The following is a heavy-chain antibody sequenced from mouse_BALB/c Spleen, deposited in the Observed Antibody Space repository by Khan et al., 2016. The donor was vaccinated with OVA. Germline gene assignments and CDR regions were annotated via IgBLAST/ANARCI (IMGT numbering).Heavy chain of an antibody. CDR1: GFTFSSYT. CDR3: TGSY. D-gene: IGHD3-1*01. V-gene: IGHV5-6-4*01. CDR2: ITSGGSYT. J-gene: IGHJ3*01. Sequence: EVQLQESGGDLVKPGGSLKLSCAASGFTFSSYTMSWVRQTPEKRLEWVATITSGGSYTYYPDSVKGRFTISRDNAKNTLYLQMSSLKSEDTAMYYCTGSYWGQGTLVTVSA.